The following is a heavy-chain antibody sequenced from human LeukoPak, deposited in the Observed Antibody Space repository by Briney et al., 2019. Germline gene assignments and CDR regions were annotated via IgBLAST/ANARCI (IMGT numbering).Heavy chain of an antibody. V-gene: IGHV3-23*01. J-gene: IGHJ4*02. CDR1: GFTFSSYA. Sequence: GSRRLSCAASGFTFSSYAMSWVRQAPGKGLEWVSGISGSGGSAYYADSVQGRVTFSRDNSKNRLYLQMNSLRAEDTAVYYCAKRPRGNYLDPFDYWGQGTLVTVSS. CDR2: ISGSGGSA. CDR3: AKRPRGNYLDPFDY. D-gene: IGHD3-10*01.